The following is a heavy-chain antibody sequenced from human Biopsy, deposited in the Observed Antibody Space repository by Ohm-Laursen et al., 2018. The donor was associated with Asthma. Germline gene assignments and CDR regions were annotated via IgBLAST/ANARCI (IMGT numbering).Heavy chain of an antibody. CDR2: IYSGGGT. V-gene: IGHV3-53*01. D-gene: IGHD4-23*01. J-gene: IGHJ3*02. CDR3: ARAYGGSFFSGSFDI. CDR1: GFVFRSHA. Sequence: SLRLSCAASGFVFRSHAMHWVRQPPGKGLEWVSVIYSGGGTYYADSVQGRVTISRDNSKNMLSLQMNSLRAEDTAVYYCARAYGGSFFSGSFDIWGQGTMVTVSS.